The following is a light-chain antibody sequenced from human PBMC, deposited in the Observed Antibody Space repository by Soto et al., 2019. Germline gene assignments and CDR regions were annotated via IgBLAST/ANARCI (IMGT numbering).Light chain of an antibody. CDR1: SSDVGGYNY. CDR2: EVS. J-gene: IGLJ2*01. CDR3: SSYAGSNLRVV. Sequence: QSELTQPPSASGSPGQSVTISCTGTSSDVGGYNYVSWYQQHPGKAPKLMIYEVSKRPSGVPDRFSGSKSGNTASLTVSGLQAEDEADYYCSSYAGSNLRVVFGGGTKVTVL. V-gene: IGLV2-8*01.